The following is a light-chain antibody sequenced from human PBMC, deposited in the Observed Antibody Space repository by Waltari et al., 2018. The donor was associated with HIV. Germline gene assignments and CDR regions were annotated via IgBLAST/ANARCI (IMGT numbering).Light chain of an antibody. CDR3: QAWDRTTGV. Sequence: SFELTQPPSLSVSPGQTANISCSGEKMGEKYVSVYQQKSGQSPVVVIFQDKRLLSGISERFSGSDSGNTATLTISGTQPIDEADYYCQAWDRTTGVFGTGTKLTVL. CDR1: KMGEKY. J-gene: IGLJ1*01. V-gene: IGLV3-1*01. CDR2: QDK.